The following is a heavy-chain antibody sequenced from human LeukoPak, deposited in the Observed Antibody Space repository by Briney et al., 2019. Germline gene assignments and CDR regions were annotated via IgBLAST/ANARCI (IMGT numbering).Heavy chain of an antibody. Sequence: SETLSLTCTVSAGSISNDYWSWIRQPAGKGLEWIGRIYKSGSTNYNPSLKSRVTMSVDTSENQFSLKLSSVTAADTAVYYCARDPWGVKATGMYYFYGMDLWGQGTTVTVSS. CDR3: ARDPWGVKATGMYYFYGMDL. CDR2: IYKSGST. V-gene: IGHV4-4*07. CDR1: AGSISNDY. D-gene: IGHD6-13*01. J-gene: IGHJ6*02.